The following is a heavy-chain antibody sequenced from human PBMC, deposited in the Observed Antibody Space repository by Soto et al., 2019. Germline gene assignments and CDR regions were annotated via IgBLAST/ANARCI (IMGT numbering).Heavy chain of an antibody. CDR2: IKHSGST. CDR3: ASRVLGYCSGGSCYSSRWYFDL. V-gene: IGHV4-34*01. CDR1: GGSFSGYY. J-gene: IGHJ2*01. Sequence: QVQLQQWGAGLLKPSETLSLTCAVYGGSFSGYYWSWLRQPPGKGLEWIWEIKHSGSTNYNPSLKRRVNISVDTSKNQFSLKLSSVNAADTAVYYCASRVLGYCSGGSCYSSRWYFDLWGRGTLVTVSS. D-gene: IGHD2-15*01.